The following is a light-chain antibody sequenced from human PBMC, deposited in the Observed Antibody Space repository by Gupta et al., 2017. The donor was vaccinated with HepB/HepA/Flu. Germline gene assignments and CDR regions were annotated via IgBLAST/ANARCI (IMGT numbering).Light chain of an antibody. CDR1: QSISSY. J-gene: IGKJ1*01. CDR3: QQSRGT. CDR2: AAS. V-gene: IGKV1-39*01. Sequence: DTQMTQSPSSLSASVGDRATITCRASQSISSYLNWYQQKPGKAPKLLIYAASSLQSGVPSRFSGSGSGTDFTLTISSLQPEDFATYYCQQSRGTFGQGTKVEIK.